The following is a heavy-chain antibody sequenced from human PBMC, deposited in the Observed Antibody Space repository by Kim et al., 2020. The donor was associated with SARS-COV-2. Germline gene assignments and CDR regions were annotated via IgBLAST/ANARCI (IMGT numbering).Heavy chain of an antibody. CDR3: ATAGISGSYFLFDY. CDR1: GFTFSSYA. CDR2: ISGSGGST. V-gene: IGHV3-23*01. D-gene: IGHD1-26*01. Sequence: LSLTCAASGFTFSSYAMSWVRQAPGKGLEWVSAISGSGGSTYYADSVKGRFTISRDNSKNTLYLQMNSLRAEDTAVYYCATAGISGSYFLFDYCGQGTLVTVSS. J-gene: IGHJ4*02.